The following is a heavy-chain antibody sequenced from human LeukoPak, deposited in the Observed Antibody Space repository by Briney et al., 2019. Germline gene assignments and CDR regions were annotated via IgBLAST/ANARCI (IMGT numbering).Heavy chain of an antibody. J-gene: IGHJ3*02. V-gene: IGHV6-1*01. CDR1: GDRVSSNTAA. Sequence: SQTLSLTCVIFGDRVSSNTAAWHWIRQSPSRGLEWLGRTYYRSRWYYDYAESVKSRITIDPDTSKNEFSLQLNSVTPEDTAVYYCARDHLTTSQDAFDIWGQGTMVTVSA. CDR2: TYYRSRWYY. CDR3: ARDHLTTSQDAFDI. D-gene: IGHD3-22*01.